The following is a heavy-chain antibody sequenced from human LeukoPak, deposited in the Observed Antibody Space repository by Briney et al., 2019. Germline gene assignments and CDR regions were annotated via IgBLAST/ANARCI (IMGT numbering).Heavy chain of an antibody. J-gene: IGHJ4*02. D-gene: IGHD1-1*01. CDR3: ARVNINNWHSCDY. CDR2: IYHSGSP. CDR1: GVSISSNNW. V-gene: IGHV4-4*02. Sequence: SETLSLTCAVSGVSISSNNWWGWVRQPPGKGLEWIGEIYHSGSPNYNPSLKSRVTISVDKSRNHFSLNLSSVTAADAAVYYCARVNINNWHSCDYWGQGTLVTVSS.